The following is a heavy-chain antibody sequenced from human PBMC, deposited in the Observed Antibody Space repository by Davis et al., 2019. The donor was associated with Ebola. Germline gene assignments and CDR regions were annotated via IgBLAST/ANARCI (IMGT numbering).Heavy chain of an antibody. CDR2: ISGGGGSI. CDR1: GFTFSAYN. J-gene: IGHJ4*02. D-gene: IGHD6-6*01. CDR3: ARPGRSSSPGY. Sequence: PGGSLRLSCVASGFTFSAYNMNWVRQAPGKGLEWISDISGGGGSIYYADSVKGRFTISRDNAKNSLYLQMESLRDDDTAVYYCARPGRSSSPGYWGQGTLVTVSS. V-gene: IGHV3-48*02.